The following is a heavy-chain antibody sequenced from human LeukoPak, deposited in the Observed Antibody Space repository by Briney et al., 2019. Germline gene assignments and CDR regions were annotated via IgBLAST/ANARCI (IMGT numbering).Heavy chain of an antibody. V-gene: IGHV3-48*03. Sequence: GGSLRLSCAASGFAFSTYEISWVCQAPGKGLEWVSFISGDNKAIHYADSVKGRFTISGDNAKNSVFLQMNSLRVEDTAVYYCATSLSGWFGPSAYYWGQGTLVTVSS. CDR2: ISGDNKAI. CDR1: GFAFSTYE. CDR3: ATSLSGWFGPSAYY. J-gene: IGHJ4*02. D-gene: IGHD6-19*01.